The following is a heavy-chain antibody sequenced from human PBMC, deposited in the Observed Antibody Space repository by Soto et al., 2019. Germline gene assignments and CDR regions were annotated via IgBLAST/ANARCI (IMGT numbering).Heavy chain of an antibody. CDR1: GYTFTSYA. CDR2: INAGNGNT. CDR3: ARAWVVGPAPTY. J-gene: IGHJ4*02. Sequence: QVQLVQSGAEEKKPGASVKVSCKASGYTFTSYAMHWVRQAPGQRLEWMGWINAGNGNTKYSQKFQGRVTITRDTSASTASRGLSRLRSEARAVYYCARAWVVGPAPTYGGQGTRVPSPQ. V-gene: IGHV1-3*05. D-gene: IGHD2-21*02.